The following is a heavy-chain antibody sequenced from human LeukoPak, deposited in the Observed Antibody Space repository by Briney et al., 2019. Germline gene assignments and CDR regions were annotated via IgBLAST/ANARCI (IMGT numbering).Heavy chain of an antibody. Sequence: KPSETLSLTCTISGGSISVYYRSWIRQPPGKGLEWIGYISNTGDTKNNPSLKSRVAMSLATSKSQLSLHLSSVTAADTAVYFCARYSGGWPYYFDYWGQGALVTVSS. D-gene: IGHD6-19*01. CDR2: ISNTGDT. J-gene: IGHJ4*02. V-gene: IGHV4-59*08. CDR1: GGSISVYY. CDR3: ARYSGGWPYYFDY.